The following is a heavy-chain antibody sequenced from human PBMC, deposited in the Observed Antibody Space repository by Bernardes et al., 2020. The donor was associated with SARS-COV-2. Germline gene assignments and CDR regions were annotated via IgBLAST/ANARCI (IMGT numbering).Heavy chain of an antibody. CDR2: IYSGGST. Sequence: GGSLRLSCAASGFTVSSNYMSWVRQAPGKGLEWVSVIYSGGSTYYADSVKGRFTISRHNSKNTLYLQMNSLRAEDTAVYYCAREDSTDWRFGFDVWGPGTMVHVSS. CDR1: GFTVSSNY. J-gene: IGHJ3*01. CDR3: AREDSTDWRFGFDV. V-gene: IGHV3-53*04. D-gene: IGHD3-9*01.